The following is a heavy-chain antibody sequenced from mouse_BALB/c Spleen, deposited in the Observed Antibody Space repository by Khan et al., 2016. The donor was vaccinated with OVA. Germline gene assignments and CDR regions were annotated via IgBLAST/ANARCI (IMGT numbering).Heavy chain of an antibody. CDR3: ARNAYFGNYFDY. Sequence: QVQLQQPGADLVKPGASVKLSCKASGYTFTNYWVHWVKQGPGQGLEWIGEVYPGDGRVNYNEKFKNKASLTVDRSSSTASMQLSSLTSEDSAVYSCARNAYFGNYFDYWGQGSTLTVSS. CDR1: GYTFTNYW. D-gene: IGHD2-10*01. CDR2: VYPGDGRV. V-gene: IGHV1S81*02. J-gene: IGHJ2*01.